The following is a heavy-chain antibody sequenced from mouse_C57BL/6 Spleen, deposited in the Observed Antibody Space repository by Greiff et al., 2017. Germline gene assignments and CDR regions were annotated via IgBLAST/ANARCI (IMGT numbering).Heavy chain of an antibody. CDR1: GFTFSNYW. CDR3: TRDYYFDY. CDR2: ISLKSDNSAT. Sequence: EVNVVESGGGLVQPGGSMKLSCVASGFTFSNYWMNWVRQSPEKGLEWVAQISLKSDNSATHYAVSVKGRFTISRDDSKSSVYLRMISLRTEDAGISYYTRDYYFDYWGQGTTLTVSS. J-gene: IGHJ2*01. V-gene: IGHV6-3*01.